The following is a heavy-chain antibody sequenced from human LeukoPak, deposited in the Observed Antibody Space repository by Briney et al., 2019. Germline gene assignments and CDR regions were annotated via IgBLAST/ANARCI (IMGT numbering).Heavy chain of an antibody. V-gene: IGHV3-7*01. CDR3: ARAAGDSSGYYFYLDY. CDR2: IKQDGSEK. D-gene: IGHD3-22*01. Sequence: GGSLRLSCAASGFTFSSYWMSWVRQAPGKGLEWVANIKQDGSEKYYVDSVKGRFTISRDNAKNSLYLQMNSLRAEDTAVYYSARAAGDSSGYYFYLDYWGQGTLVTVSS. J-gene: IGHJ4*02. CDR1: GFTFSSYW.